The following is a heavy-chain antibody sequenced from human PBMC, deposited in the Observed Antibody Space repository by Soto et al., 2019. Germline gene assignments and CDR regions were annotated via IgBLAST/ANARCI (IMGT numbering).Heavy chain of an antibody. V-gene: IGHV4-31*03. CDR1: GGSISSGGYY. J-gene: IGHJ6*02. Sequence: QVQLQESGPGLVKPSQTLSLTCTVSGGSISSGGYYWSWIRQHPGKGLEWIGYIYYSGSTYYNPSLKCRVTISVDTSKNQFSLKLSSVTAADTAVYYCARDQVVPAAFYYYYYGMDVWGQGTTVTVSS. D-gene: IGHD2-2*01. CDR3: ARDQVVPAAFYYYYYGMDV. CDR2: IYYSGST.